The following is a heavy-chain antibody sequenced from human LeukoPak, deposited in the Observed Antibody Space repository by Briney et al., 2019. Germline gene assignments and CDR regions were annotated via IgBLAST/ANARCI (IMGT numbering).Heavy chain of an antibody. CDR3: ARHGLVGAPKNNWFDP. CDR1: GYSFTSYW. V-gene: IGHV5-51*01. D-gene: IGHD1-26*01. J-gene: IGHJ5*02. CDR2: IYPGDSDT. Sequence: KVGESLKISCKGSGYSFTSYWIGWVRPMPGKGLEWMGIIYPGDSDTRYSPSFQGQVTISADKSISTAYLQWSSLKASDTAMYYCARHGLVGAPKNNWFDPWGQGTLVTVSS.